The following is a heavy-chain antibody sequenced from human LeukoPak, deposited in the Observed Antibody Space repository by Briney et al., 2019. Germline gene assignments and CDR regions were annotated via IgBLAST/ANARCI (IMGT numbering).Heavy chain of an antibody. CDR3: ARAGDDFWSGYIDY. CDR2: IYYSGST. J-gene: IGHJ4*02. CDR1: GGSISSSSYY. D-gene: IGHD3-3*01. Sequence: KPSETLSLTCTVSGGSISSSSYYWGWIRQPPGKGLEWIGSIYYSGSTYYNPSLKSRVTISVDTSKNQFSLKLSSVTAADTAVYYCARAGDDFWSGYIDYWGQGTLVTVSS. V-gene: IGHV4-39*07.